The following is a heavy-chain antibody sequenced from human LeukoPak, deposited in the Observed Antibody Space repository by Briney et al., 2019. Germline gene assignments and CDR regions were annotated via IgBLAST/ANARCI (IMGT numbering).Heavy chain of an antibody. CDR3: ARDGVSGYSSRRTYYFDY. Sequence: SQTLSLTCAISGDSVSSNSAAWNWIRQSPSRGLEWLGRTYYRSKWYNDYAVSVKSRITINPDASKNQFSLQLNSVTPEDTAVYYCARDGVSGYSSRRTYYFDYWGQGTLVTVSS. J-gene: IGHJ4*02. CDR2: TYYRSKWYN. CDR1: GDSVSSNSAA. D-gene: IGHD6-13*01. V-gene: IGHV6-1*01.